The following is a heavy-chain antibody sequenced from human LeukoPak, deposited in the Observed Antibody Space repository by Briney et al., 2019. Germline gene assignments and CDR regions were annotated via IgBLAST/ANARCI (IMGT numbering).Heavy chain of an antibody. D-gene: IGHD4-17*01. CDR1: GGSISTYY. CDR3: ARRATVTASFDY. J-gene: IGHJ4*02. V-gene: IGHV4-59*08. CDR2: IHYSGST. Sequence: SETLSLTCTVSGGSISTYYWSWIRQPPGKGLEWIAYIHYSGSTNYNPSLKSRVTISVDTSKNQFSLKLSSVTAADTAVYYCARRATVTASFDYWGQGTLVTVSS.